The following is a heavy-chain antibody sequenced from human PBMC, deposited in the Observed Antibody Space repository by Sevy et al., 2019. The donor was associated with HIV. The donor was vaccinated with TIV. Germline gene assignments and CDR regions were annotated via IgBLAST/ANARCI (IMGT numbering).Heavy chain of an antibody. CDR1: GFTFSSYG. V-gene: IGHV3-30*02. D-gene: IGHD6-19*01. Sequence: GGSLRLSCAASGFTFSSYGMHWVRQAPGKGLEWVAFIRYDGSNKYYANSVKGRFTISRDNSKNTLYLQMNSLIAEDTAVYYCAKAGPWQWLDEGLFDDWGQGTLVTVSS. CDR2: IRYDGSNK. J-gene: IGHJ4*02. CDR3: AKAGPWQWLDEGLFDD.